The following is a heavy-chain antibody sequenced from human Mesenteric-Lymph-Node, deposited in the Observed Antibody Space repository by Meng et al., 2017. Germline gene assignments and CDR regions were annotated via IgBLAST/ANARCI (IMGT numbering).Heavy chain of an antibody. D-gene: IGHD6-19*01. J-gene: IGHJ4*02. CDR2: ISSSSNYI. CDR1: GFSLRSYS. CDR3: ARDEWLADY. Sequence: EVQLVGFGGGLVKPGGSLRLSCAASGFSLRSYSMNWVRQAPGKGLEWVSSISSSSNYIYYADSVKGRFTISRDNAKNSLYLQMHSLRVEDTAVYYCARDEWLADYWGQGTPVTVSS. V-gene: IGHV3-21*01.